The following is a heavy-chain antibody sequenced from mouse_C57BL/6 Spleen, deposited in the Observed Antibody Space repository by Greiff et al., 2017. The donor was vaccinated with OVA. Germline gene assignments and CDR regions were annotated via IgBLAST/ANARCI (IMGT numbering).Heavy chain of an antibody. CDR2: IHPNSGST. CDR3: ARCITTVVDHWYFDV. CDR1: GYTFTSYW. Sequence: QVQLQQPGAELVKPGASVKLSCKASGYTFTSYWMHWVKQRPGQGLEWIGMIHPNSGSTNYNEKFKSKATLTVDKSSSTAYMQLSSLTSEDSAVYYCARCITTVVDHWYFDVWGTGTTVTVSS. D-gene: IGHD1-1*01. V-gene: IGHV1-64*01. J-gene: IGHJ1*03.